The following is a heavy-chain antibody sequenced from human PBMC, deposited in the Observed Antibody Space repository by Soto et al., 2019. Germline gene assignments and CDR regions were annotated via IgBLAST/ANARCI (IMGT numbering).Heavy chain of an antibody. V-gene: IGHV1-2*04. CDR1: GYTFTTYY. D-gene: IGHD3-3*01. CDR3: ARELRSGYYKYWYFDL. CDR2: INPNSGDT. J-gene: IGHJ2*01. Sequence: QVQLVQSGAEVKKPGASVKVSCKASGYTFTTYYMHWVRQAPGQGLEWVGWINPNSGDTNYAQKFQGWVTLTRDTSINTAFMEVSRLKSDDTAVYYCARELRSGYYKYWYFDLWGRGTLITVSA.